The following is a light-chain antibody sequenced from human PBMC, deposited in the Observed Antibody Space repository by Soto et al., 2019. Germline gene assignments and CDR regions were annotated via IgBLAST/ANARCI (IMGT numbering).Light chain of an antibody. CDR3: LQDYSYPRT. J-gene: IGKJ1*01. V-gene: IGKV1-6*01. Sequence: AIQMTQSPSSLYASVGDRVTIICRASQGIRNDLGWYQQRPGKAPKLLIYATSNLQSGVPSRFSGSGSGTDFTLTISSLQPEDFATYYCLQDYSYPRTFGQGTKVEIK. CDR2: ATS. CDR1: QGIRND.